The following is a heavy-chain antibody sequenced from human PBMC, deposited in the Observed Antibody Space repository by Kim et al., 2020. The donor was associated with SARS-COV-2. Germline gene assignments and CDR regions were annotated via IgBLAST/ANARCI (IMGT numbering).Heavy chain of an antibody. J-gene: IGHJ4*02. CDR1: GYTFTSYG. Sequence: ASVKVACKASGYTFTSYGISWVRQAPGQGLEWMGWISAYNGNTNYAQKLQGRVTMTTDTSTSTAYMELRSLRSDDTAVYYCARGGKKRGVGATSYWGQGTLVTVSS. CDR2: ISAYNGNT. V-gene: IGHV1-18*01. D-gene: IGHD1-26*01. CDR3: ARGGKKRGVGATSY.